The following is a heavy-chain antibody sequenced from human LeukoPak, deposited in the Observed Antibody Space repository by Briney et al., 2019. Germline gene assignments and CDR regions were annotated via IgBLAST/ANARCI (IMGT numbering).Heavy chain of an antibody. CDR2: ISSSSSYI. D-gene: IGHD5-12*01. CDR3: ARDPESGYDIYMDV. V-gene: IGHV3-21*01. Sequence: PGGSLRLSCAASGFTFSSYSMNLVRQAPGKGLEWVSSISSSSSYIYYADSVKGRFTISRDNAKNSLYLQMNSLRAEDTAVYYCARDPESGYDIYMDVWGKRTTVTVSS. J-gene: IGHJ6*03. CDR1: GFTFSSYS.